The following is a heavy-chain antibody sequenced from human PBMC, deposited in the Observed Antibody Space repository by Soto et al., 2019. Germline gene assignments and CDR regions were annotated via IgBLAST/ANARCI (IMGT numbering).Heavy chain of an antibody. D-gene: IGHD3-3*01. Sequence: PGESLKISCKGSGYSFTSYWIGWVRQMPGKGLEWMGIIYPGDSDTRYSPSFQGQVTISADKSISTAYLQWSSLKASDTAMYYCARSQGPDQLRFLEWLFAPGFDYWGQGTLVTVSS. CDR2: IYPGDSDT. V-gene: IGHV5-51*01. CDR3: ARSQGPDQLRFLEWLFAPGFDY. J-gene: IGHJ4*02. CDR1: GYSFTSYW.